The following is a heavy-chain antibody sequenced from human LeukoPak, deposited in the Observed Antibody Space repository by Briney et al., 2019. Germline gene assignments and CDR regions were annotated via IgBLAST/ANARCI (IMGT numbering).Heavy chain of an antibody. V-gene: IGHV3-23*01. D-gene: IGHD3-10*01. CDR2: VSAKGGST. J-gene: IGHJ4*02. CDR1: GLTFSSYV. CDR3: AKDLRFGSGSYFDY. Sequence: GGSLTLSCAVSGLTFSSYVMNWVRHAPGEGREWVSSVSAKGGSTYYTDSVKGRFTISRDNSMNTLFLQMNSLRAEDTAVYHCAKDLRFGSGSYFDYWGQGTLVTVSS.